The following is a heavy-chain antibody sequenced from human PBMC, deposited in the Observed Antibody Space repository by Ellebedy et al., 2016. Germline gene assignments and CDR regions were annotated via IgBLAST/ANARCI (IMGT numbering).Heavy chain of an antibody. CDR2: INHSGST. CDR1: GGSFSGYY. J-gene: IGHJ4*02. CDR3: VRGSDWNKVGY. V-gene: IGHV4-34*01. D-gene: IGHD1/OR15-1a*01. Sequence: SETLSLTCAVYGGSFSGYYWSWIRQPPGKGLEWIGEINHSGSTNYNPSLESRLTISLDSSKNQFSLKLTSVTAADTAIYYCVRGSDWNKVGYWGQGTLVTVSS.